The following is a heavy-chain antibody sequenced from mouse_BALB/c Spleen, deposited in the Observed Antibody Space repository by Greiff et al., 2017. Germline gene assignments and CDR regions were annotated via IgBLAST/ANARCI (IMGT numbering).Heavy chain of an antibody. Sequence: VQLQQSGAELVKPGASVKLSCTASGFNIKDTYMHWVKQRPEQGLEWIGRIDPANGNTKYDPKFQGKATITADTSSNTAYLQLSSLTSEDTAVYYCARSDGNYGGFAYWGQGTLVTVSA. CDR2: IDPANGNT. D-gene: IGHD2-1*01. J-gene: IGHJ3*01. V-gene: IGHV14-3*02. CDR1: GFNIKDTY. CDR3: ARSDGNYGGFAY.